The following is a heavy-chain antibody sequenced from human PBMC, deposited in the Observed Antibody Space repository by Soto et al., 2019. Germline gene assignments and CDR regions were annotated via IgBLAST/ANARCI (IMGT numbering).Heavy chain of an antibody. J-gene: IGHJ4*02. CDR3: AKELHGGFDY. Sequence: QVQLVESGGGVVQPGRSLRLSCAASGFTFSSYGMHWVRQAPGKGLEWVAVISYDGSNKYYADSVKGRFTISRDNSKNTLYLQMHSLRAEDTAVYYCAKELHGGFDYWGQGTLVTVSS. D-gene: IGHD4-17*01. CDR1: GFTFSSYG. CDR2: ISYDGSNK. V-gene: IGHV3-30*18.